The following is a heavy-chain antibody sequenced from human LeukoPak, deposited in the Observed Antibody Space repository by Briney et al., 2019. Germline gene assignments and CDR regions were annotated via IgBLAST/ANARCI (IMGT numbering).Heavy chain of an antibody. Sequence: PGRSLRLSCAASGFTFDDYAMHWVRQAPGKGLEWVSGISWNSGSIGYADSVKGRFTISRDNAKNSLYLQMNSLRAEDTAVYYCARGSYDFWSGYYQAYFYYYMDVWGKGTTVTVSS. CDR2: ISWNSGSI. V-gene: IGHV3-9*01. CDR1: GFTFDDYA. CDR3: ARGSYDFWSGYYQAYFYYYMDV. D-gene: IGHD3-3*01. J-gene: IGHJ6*03.